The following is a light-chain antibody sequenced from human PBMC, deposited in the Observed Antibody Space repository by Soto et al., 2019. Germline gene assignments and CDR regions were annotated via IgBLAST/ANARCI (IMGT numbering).Light chain of an antibody. CDR1: QGISSA. CDR2: DAS. V-gene: IGKV1-13*02. J-gene: IGKJ4*01. Sequence: AIQLTQSPSSLSASVGDRVTITCRASQGISSALAWYQQKPGKAPKLLIYDASSLESGVPSRFSGSGSGTDFTITISSLQPEDFATYYCQQCNSYRALTIGGGTKVEIK. CDR3: QQCNSYRALT.